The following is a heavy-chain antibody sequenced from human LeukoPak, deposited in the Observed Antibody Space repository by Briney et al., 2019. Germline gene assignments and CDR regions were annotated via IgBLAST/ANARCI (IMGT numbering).Heavy chain of an antibody. Sequence: PGGSLRLSCAASGFTFTSYAMNWVRQAPGKGLEWVSVIYSGGSTYYADSVKGRFTISRDNSKNTLYLQMNSLRAEDTAVYYCASIDSSSPGDYWGQGTLVTVSS. CDR2: IYSGGST. CDR1: GFTFTSYA. D-gene: IGHD6-13*01. CDR3: ASIDSSSPGDY. J-gene: IGHJ4*02. V-gene: IGHV3-53*01.